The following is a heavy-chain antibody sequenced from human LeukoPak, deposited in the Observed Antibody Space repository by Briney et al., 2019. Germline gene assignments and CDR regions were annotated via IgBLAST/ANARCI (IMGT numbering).Heavy chain of an antibody. Sequence: GESLKISCQGSGYTFLNYWIGWVRQMPGKGLEWMGIIYPGDSDTRYSPSFQGQVTISVDKSINTAYLQWSSLKASDTAMYYCARQKNYYGSGSPPGYWGQGTLVTVSS. V-gene: IGHV5-51*01. D-gene: IGHD3-10*01. CDR1: GYTFLNYW. CDR3: ARQKNYYGSGSPPGY. CDR2: IYPGDSDT. J-gene: IGHJ4*02.